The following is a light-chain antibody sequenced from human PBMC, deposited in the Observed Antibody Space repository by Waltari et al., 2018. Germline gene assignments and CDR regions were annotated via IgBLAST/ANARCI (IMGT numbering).Light chain of an antibody. CDR1: SLRSYY. CDR3: NSRDSSGNHQVL. CDR2: GKN. Sequence: SSELTQDPAVSVALGQTVRITCQGDSLRSYYATWYQQKPGQAPVLVIYGKNNRPLGIPDRFSGSTSGDTASLTITGAQAEDEADYYCNSRDSSGNHQVLFGGGTKLTVL. J-gene: IGLJ2*01. V-gene: IGLV3-19*01.